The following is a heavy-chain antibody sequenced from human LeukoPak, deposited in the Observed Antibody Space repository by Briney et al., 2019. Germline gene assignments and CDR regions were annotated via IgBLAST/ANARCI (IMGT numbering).Heavy chain of an antibody. J-gene: IGHJ4*02. CDR2: IKNDGGVK. D-gene: IGHD6-13*01. CDR3: ATDSYSKGDF. Sequence: GGSLRLSCAASGFTFSYHWMTWVRQAPGKGLEWVANIKNDGGVKNYVDSVKGRFTIAIDNANNSLYLQMNSLRAEDTAVYYCATDSYSKGDFWGQGVLVTVSS. CDR1: GFTFSYHW. V-gene: IGHV3-7*01.